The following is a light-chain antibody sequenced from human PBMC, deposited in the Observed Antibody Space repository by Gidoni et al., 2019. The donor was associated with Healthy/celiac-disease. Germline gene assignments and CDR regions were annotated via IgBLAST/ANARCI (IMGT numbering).Light chain of an antibody. J-gene: IGKJ2*01. CDR1: QSVSSSY. V-gene: IGKV3-20*01. Sequence: EIVLTQSPGTLSLSPGERATLSCRASQSVSSSYLAWYQQKPGQAPRLLIYGASSRATGIPDRFSGSGSGTDFTLTISRLEPEDFAVYYCQQYGRAPGYTFXQXTKLEIK. CDR2: GAS. CDR3: QQYGRAPGYT.